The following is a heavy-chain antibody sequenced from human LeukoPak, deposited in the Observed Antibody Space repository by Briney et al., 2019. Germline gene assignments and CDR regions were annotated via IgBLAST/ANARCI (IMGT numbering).Heavy chain of an antibody. J-gene: IGHJ4*02. D-gene: IGHD4-17*01. CDR2: ISSSSSYI. CDR1: GFTFSSYS. CDR3: ARDKYGDQYYFDY. V-gene: IGHV3-21*01. Sequence: GGSLRLSCAASGFTFSSYSMNWVRQAPGKGLEWVSFISSSSSYIYYADSVKGRFTISRDNARNSLYLQMNSLRAEDTAVYYCARDKYGDQYYFDYWGQGTLSPSPQ.